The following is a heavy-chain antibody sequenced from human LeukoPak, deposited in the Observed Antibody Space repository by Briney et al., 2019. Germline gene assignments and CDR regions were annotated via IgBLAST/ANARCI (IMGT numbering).Heavy chain of an antibody. CDR1: GFTFTSSA. Sequence: SVKVSCKASGFTFTSSAMQWVRQARGQSLEWIGWIVVGSGNTNYAQKFQERVTNTRGMSTSTAYMELSSLRSEDTAVYYCAAAAYCSSTSCYTYPPNFDYWGQGTLVTVSS. CDR2: IVVGSGNT. J-gene: IGHJ4*02. D-gene: IGHD2-2*02. V-gene: IGHV1-58*02. CDR3: AAAAYCSSTSCYTYPPNFDY.